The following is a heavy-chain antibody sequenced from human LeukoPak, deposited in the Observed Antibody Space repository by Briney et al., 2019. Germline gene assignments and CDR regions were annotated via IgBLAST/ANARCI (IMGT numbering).Heavy chain of an antibody. CDR3: VSGNGYCSGGSCSDAYFDS. V-gene: IGHV4-34*01. Sequence: SETLSLTCAVYGGSFSGYYWSWIRQPPGKGLEWIGEINHSGSTNYNPSLKSRVTISVDTSKNQFSLKLSSVTAADTAAYYCVSGNGYCSGGSCSDAYFDSWGQGTLVTVSS. D-gene: IGHD2-15*01. CDR1: GGSFSGYY. CDR2: INHSGST. J-gene: IGHJ4*02.